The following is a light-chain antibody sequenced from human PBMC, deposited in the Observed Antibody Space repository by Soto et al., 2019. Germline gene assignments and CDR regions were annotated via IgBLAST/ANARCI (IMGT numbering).Light chain of an antibody. Sequence: EIVLTQSPGTLSLSPGEGATLSCRASQSVRSNYLAWYQQKPGQAPRLLIYGASSRATGIPDRFSGSGSGTDFTLTISRLVPEDFAVYYCQQYGSSPWTFGQGTKVEIK. CDR2: GAS. CDR1: QSVRSNY. V-gene: IGKV3-20*01. CDR3: QQYGSSPWT. J-gene: IGKJ1*01.